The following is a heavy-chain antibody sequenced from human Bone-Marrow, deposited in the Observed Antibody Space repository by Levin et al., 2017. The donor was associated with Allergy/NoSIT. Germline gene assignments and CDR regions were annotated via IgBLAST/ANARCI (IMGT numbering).Heavy chain of an antibody. D-gene: IGHD3-16*01. CDR2: ISTYSGDT. Sequence: GESLKISCKTSGYTFSSYDITWVRQVPGQGLEWMGRISTYSGDTNYADRFQGRVTMTTDASTTTGYMEMRSLTSDDTAFYYCARDRENTDSGRDGGHLDYWGQGTLVTVSA. J-gene: IGHJ4*02. V-gene: IGHV1-18*01. CDR3: ARDRENTDSGRDGGHLDY. CDR1: GYTFSSYD.